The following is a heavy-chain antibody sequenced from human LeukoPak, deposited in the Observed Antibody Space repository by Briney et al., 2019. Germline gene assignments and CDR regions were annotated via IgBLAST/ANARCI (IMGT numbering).Heavy chain of an antibody. CDR1: GGSFSGYY. V-gene: IGHV4-34*01. CDR2: INHSGST. D-gene: IGHD6-6*01. CDR3: ARKSIAARTFDY. J-gene: IGHJ4*02. Sequence: SETLSLTCAVYGGSFSGYYWSWIRQPPEKGLEWIGEINHSGSTNYNPSLKSRVTISVDTSKNQFSLKLSSVTAADTAVYYCARKSIAARTFDYWGQGTLVTVSS.